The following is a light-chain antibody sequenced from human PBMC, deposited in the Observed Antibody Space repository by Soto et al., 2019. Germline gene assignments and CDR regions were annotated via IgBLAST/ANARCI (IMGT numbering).Light chain of an antibody. J-gene: IGKJ1*01. Sequence: PGDRVTITCRASQSISSYLAWYQQKPGQAPRLLIYGASSRATGIPDRFSGSGSGTDFTLTISSLQSEDFAVYYCQQYNNWPWTFGRGTKVDIK. CDR3: QQYNNWPWT. V-gene: IGKV3D-15*01. CDR2: GAS. CDR1: QSISSY.